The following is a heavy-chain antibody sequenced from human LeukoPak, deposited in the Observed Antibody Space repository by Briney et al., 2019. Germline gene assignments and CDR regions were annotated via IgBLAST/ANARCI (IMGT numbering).Heavy chain of an antibody. D-gene: IGHD6-13*01. V-gene: IGHV3-48*03. J-gene: IGHJ4*02. Sequence: PGGSLRLSCAASGFTFSSYEMNWVRQAPGKRPEWVSYISNSGSILYYADSVRGRFTISRDNAKNSLFLQMNSLRAEDAAVYYCARDLAAAGIIFDYWGQGTLVTVSS. CDR1: GFTFSSYE. CDR2: ISNSGSIL. CDR3: ARDLAAAGIIFDY.